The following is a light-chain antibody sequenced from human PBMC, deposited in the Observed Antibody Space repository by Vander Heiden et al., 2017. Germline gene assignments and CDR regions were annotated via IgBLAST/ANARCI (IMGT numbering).Light chain of an antibody. J-gene: IGLJ2*01. V-gene: IGLV3-1*01. CDR1: KLGDKY. CDR2: QDS. Sequence: SSELTQPPSVSVSPGQTASITCSGDKLGDKYACWYQQKPGQSPVLVIYQDSKRPSGIPERFSGSNSGNTATLTISGTQAMDEADYYCRAWDSSTGVFGGGTKLTVL. CDR3: RAWDSSTGV.